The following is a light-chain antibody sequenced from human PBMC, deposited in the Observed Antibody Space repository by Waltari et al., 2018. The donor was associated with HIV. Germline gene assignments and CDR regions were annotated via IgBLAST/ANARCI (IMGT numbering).Light chain of an antibody. CDR2: DVS. J-gene: IGLJ1*01. CDR1: NSEIGGHNS. V-gene: IGLV2-14*01. Sequence: QSALTQPASVSGSPGQSITISCTGTNSEIGGHNSVACYQQHPGKAPKLIIYDVSNRPAGVSDRFSGSKSGNTASLTISGLQAEDEADYYCKSSTTRSTPCVFGSGTKVTVL. CDR3: KSSTTRSTPCV.